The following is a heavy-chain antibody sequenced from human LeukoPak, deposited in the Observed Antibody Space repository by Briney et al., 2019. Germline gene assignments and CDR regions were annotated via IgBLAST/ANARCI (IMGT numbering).Heavy chain of an antibody. J-gene: IGHJ4*02. CDR2: ISSSGSTI. V-gene: IGHV3-48*03. CDR3: ARRGYNYGHVDY. D-gene: IGHD5-18*01. Sequence: TGGSLRLSCAASGFTFSTYEMNWVRQAPGKGLEWVSYISSSGSTIYYADSVKGRFTISRDNAKNSLYLQMNSLRAEDTAVYYCARRGYNYGHVDYWGQGTLVTVSS. CDR1: GFTFSTYE.